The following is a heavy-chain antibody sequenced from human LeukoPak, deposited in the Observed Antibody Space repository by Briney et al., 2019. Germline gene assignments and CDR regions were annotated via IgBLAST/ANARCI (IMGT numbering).Heavy chain of an antibody. Sequence: SETLSLTCAVYGGSFIGYYWSWIRQPPWKGLEWIGEINHSGSTNYNPSLKSRVTISVDTSKNQFSLKLSAVTAADTAVYYCARGRRSVWGSYRHDMDVWGQGTTVTVSS. CDR2: INHSGST. D-gene: IGHD3-16*02. CDR1: GGSFIGYY. CDR3: ARGRRSVWGSYRHDMDV. V-gene: IGHV4-34*01. J-gene: IGHJ6*02.